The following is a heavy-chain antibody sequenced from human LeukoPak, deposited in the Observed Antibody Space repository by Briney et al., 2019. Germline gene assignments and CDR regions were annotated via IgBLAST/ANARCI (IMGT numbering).Heavy chain of an antibody. CDR1: GFIFSSYW. CDR3: ATSEGYCSTTSCPGPFDS. D-gene: IGHD2-2*01. Sequence: GGPLRLSCVASGFIFSSYWMHWVRQAPGKGLVWVSRINIDGSSTNYADSVKGRFTTSRDNAKNTLYLQMNSLRAEDTAVFYCATSEGYCSTTSCPGPFDSWGQGTLVTVSS. CDR2: INIDGSST. V-gene: IGHV3-74*01. J-gene: IGHJ4*02.